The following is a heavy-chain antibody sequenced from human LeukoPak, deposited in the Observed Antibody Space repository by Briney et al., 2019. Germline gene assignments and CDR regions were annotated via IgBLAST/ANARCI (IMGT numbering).Heavy chain of an antibody. Sequence: ASVKVSCKASGGTFTNYSISWVRQAPGQGLEWMGGFIPTFGPANYAHKFQGRLTIATEESTGTAYIELRRLTSEDTAVYYCARDLRHYNLNYVRGWFDPWGQGTLVTVSS. CDR3: ARDLRHYNLNYVRGWFDP. J-gene: IGHJ5*02. D-gene: IGHD1-7*01. CDR1: GGTFTNYS. CDR2: FIPTFGPA. V-gene: IGHV1-69*05.